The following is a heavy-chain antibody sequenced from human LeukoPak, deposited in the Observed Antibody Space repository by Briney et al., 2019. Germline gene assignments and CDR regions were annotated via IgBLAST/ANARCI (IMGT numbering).Heavy chain of an antibody. V-gene: IGHV4-34*01. CDR1: GGSFSGYY. Sequence: SETLSLTCAVYGGSFSGYYWSWIRQPPGKGLEWIGEINHSGSTNYNPSLKSRVTISVDTSKNQFSLKLSSVTGADTAVYYCAREDFWSGYYRSNWFDPWGQGTLVTVSS. CDR3: AREDFWSGYYRSNWFDP. D-gene: IGHD3-3*01. CDR2: INHSGST. J-gene: IGHJ5*02.